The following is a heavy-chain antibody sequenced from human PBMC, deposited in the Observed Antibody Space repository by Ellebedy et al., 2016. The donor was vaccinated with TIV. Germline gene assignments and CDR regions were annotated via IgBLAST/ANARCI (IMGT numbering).Heavy chain of an antibody. D-gene: IGHD5-18*01. V-gene: IGHV3-30-3*01. Sequence: GGSLRLSXAASGFTFSSYAMHWVRQAPGKGLEWVAVISYDGSNKYYADSVKGRFTISRDNSKNTLYLQMNSLRAEDTAVYYCAKEGYSYGHFDYWGQGTLVTVSS. CDR1: GFTFSSYA. CDR2: ISYDGSNK. CDR3: AKEGYSYGHFDY. J-gene: IGHJ4*02.